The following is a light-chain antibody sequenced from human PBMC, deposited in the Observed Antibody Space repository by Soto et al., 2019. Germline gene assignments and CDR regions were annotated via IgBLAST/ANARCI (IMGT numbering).Light chain of an antibody. Sequence: QSFLTQPPSASGSPGQSVTISCTGTSSDVGGYNYVSWYQQRPGKAPQLILYEVTKRPSGVPGRFSGSKSGNTASLTVSGLQAEDEADYYCNSYAGSNIYVFGTGTKVT. V-gene: IGLV2-8*01. CDR3: NSYAGSNIYV. CDR1: SSDVGGYNY. CDR2: EVT. J-gene: IGLJ1*01.